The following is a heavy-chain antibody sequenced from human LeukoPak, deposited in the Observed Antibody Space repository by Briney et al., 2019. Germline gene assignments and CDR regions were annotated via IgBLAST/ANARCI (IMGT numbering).Heavy chain of an antibody. Sequence: PRRSLRLSCAASGFTFSSYAMHWVRPAPGKGLEWVAVISYDGSNKYYTDSVKGRFTISRDNTKNTLYLQMNSLRAEDTSVYDCAGDHQPQWELLGYWGGRTLVTVSS. CDR2: ISYDGSNK. CDR3: AGDHQPQWELLGY. CDR1: GFTFSSYA. J-gene: IGHJ4*02. V-gene: IGHV3-30-3*01. D-gene: IGHD1-26*01.